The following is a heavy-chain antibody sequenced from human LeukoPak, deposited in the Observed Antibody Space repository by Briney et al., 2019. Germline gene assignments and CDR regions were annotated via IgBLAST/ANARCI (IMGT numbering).Heavy chain of an antibody. J-gene: IGHJ6*03. V-gene: IGHV1-18*01. CDR1: GYTFTSYG. CDR3: AREGPEGYYYYYYMDV. Sequence: ASVKVSCKASGYTFTSYGISWVRQAPGQGLEWMGWISAYNGNTNYAQKLQGRVTMTTDTSTSTAYMELRSLRSDDTAVYYCAREGPEGYYYYYYMDVWGKGTTVTVSS. CDR2: ISAYNGNT.